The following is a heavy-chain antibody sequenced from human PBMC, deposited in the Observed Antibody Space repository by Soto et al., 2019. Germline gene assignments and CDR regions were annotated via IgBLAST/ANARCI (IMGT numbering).Heavy chain of an antibody. Sequence: SAGSLRLSWAASGFTFSSDAMSCGHQAPGKGLELVSAMSGSGGITYYADSVKSRFTISRDNSKNTLYLQMNSLRAEDTAVYYCAKDLITGPRAYYYGMDVWGQGTTVTVSS. D-gene: IGHD1-20*01. CDR1: GFTFSSDA. J-gene: IGHJ6*02. CDR2: MSGSGGIT. V-gene: IGHV3-23*01. CDR3: AKDLITGPRAYYYGMDV.